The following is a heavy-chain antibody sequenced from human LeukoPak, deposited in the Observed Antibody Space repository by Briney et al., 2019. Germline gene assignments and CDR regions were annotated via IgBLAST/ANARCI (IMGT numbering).Heavy chain of an antibody. CDR3: AREDYCTNGVCLDY. Sequence: GGSLRLSCAASGFTFSSYWMSWVRQAPGKGLEWVANIKQDGSEKYYVDSVKGRFTISRDNAKNSLYLQMNSLRAEDTAVYYCAREDYCTNGVCLDYWGQGTLVTASS. D-gene: IGHD2-8*01. CDR1: GFTFSSYW. CDR2: IKQDGSEK. J-gene: IGHJ4*02. V-gene: IGHV3-7*01.